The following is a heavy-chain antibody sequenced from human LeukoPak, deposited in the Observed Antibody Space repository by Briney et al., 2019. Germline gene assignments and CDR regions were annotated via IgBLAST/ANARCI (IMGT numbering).Heavy chain of an antibody. V-gene: IGHV3-21*01. CDR2: IGSRSDYI. D-gene: IGHD3-10*01. Sequence: GGSLRLSCAASGFTFSSYTMSWVRQAPGKGLEWVSCIGSRSDYIYSADSVKGRFTISRDNAKNSLYLQMNSLRAEDTAVYYCAREGGLEKSGGYWGQGTLVTVSS. J-gene: IGHJ4*02. CDR3: AREGGLEKSGGY. CDR1: GFTFSSYT.